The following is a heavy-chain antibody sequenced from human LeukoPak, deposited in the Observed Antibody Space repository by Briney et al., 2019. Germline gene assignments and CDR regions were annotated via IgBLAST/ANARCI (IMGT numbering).Heavy chain of an antibody. J-gene: IGHJ4*02. Sequence: GESLKISCKGSGYTFTTNWIGWVRQMPGKGLECMAIIHPADSDTRYSPSFQGQVSISVDKSISTAYLQWSSLKASDTAMYYCTMGWRGTYYDPASYWSQGTLIIVSS. V-gene: IGHV5-51*01. CDR3: TMGWRGTYYDPASY. D-gene: IGHD1-26*01. CDR1: GYTFTTNW. CDR2: IHPADSDT.